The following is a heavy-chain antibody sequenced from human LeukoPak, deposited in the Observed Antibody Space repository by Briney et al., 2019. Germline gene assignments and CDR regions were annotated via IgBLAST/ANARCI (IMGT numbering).Heavy chain of an antibody. CDR3: AREDCSGGDCYTFGI. J-gene: IGHJ3*02. Sequence: PSETLSLTCAVYGGSFSGYYWSWIRQPPGKGLEWIGEINHSGNTNYSPSLKSRATISVDTSKNQFSLKLNSVTAADTAVYFCAREDCSGGDCYTFGIWGRGTMDTVS. V-gene: IGHV4-34*01. CDR2: INHSGNT. CDR1: GGSFSGYY. D-gene: IGHD2-15*01.